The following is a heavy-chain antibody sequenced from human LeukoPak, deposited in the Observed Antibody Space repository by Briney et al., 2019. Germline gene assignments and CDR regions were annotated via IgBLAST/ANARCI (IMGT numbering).Heavy chain of an antibody. D-gene: IGHD4-17*01. V-gene: IGHV5-51*01. CDR3: ATLPTGGDYPNWFDP. J-gene: IGHJ5*02. CDR1: GYSFTSYW. Sequence: GESLKISCKGSGYSFTSYWIGWVRQMPGKGLEWMGIIYPGDSDTRYSPSFRGQVTISADKSISTAYLQWSSLKASDTAMYYCATLPTGGDYPNWFDPWGQGTLVTVSS. CDR2: IYPGDSDT.